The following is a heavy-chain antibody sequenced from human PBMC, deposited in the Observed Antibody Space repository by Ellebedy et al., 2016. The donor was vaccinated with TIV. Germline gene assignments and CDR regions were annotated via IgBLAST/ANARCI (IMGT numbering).Heavy chain of an antibody. CDR3: ATGGSAVSRWFDP. CDR2: ISRSSSYI. J-gene: IGHJ5*02. D-gene: IGHD3-16*01. CDR1: GFTFSSYS. Sequence: GGSLRLSCAASGFTFSSYSMNWVRQAPGKGLEWVSSISRSSSYIYYADSVKGRFTISRVNAKNSLYLQMNSLRAEDTAVYYCATGGSAVSRWFDPWGQGTLVTVSS. V-gene: IGHV3-21*01.